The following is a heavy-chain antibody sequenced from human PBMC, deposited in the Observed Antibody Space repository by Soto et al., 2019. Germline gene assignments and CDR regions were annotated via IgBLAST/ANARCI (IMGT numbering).Heavy chain of an antibody. J-gene: IGHJ5*02. CDR3: ARQRRGGYWFDP. CDR1: CVSVTNGDYY. V-gene: IGHV4-30-4*01. CDR2: IYYTETT. Sequence: SETLSLTCAVSCVSVTNGDYYWSWMRQSPGKGLEWIGNIYYTETTIYNPSLNSRLNISIDTSRNQFSLQLTSVTAADSAIYYCARQRRGGYWFDPWGQGTLVTVSS.